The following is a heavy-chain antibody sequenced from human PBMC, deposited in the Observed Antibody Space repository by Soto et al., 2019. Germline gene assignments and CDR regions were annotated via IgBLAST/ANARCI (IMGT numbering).Heavy chain of an antibody. Sequence: QVQLQESGPGLVRPSETLSLTCTVSGGSVSSGHYYWSWSRQPPGKGLEWIGYISYTGSTNYNPSLKSRVTISVDTSKKQFSLKMNSVTAADTAVYYCARSGAGSGWLGGKGTLVTVSS. CDR1: GGSVSSGHYY. V-gene: IGHV4-61*01. D-gene: IGHD6-19*01. J-gene: IGHJ4*02. CDR2: ISYTGST. CDR3: ARSGAGSGWL.